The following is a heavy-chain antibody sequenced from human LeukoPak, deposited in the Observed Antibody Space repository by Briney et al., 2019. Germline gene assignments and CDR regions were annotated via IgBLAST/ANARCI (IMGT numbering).Heavy chain of an antibody. CDR3: ARVAAAGKGLDH. CDR1: GFTFSSYG. CDR2: ISYDGSNK. J-gene: IGHJ4*02. Sequence: GGSLRLSCAASGFTFSSYGMHWVRQAPGKGLEWVAVISYDGSNKYYADSVKGRFTISRDNSKNTLYLQMNSLRAGDTAVYYCARVAAAGKGLDHWGQGTLVTVSS. D-gene: IGHD6-13*01. V-gene: IGHV3-30*03.